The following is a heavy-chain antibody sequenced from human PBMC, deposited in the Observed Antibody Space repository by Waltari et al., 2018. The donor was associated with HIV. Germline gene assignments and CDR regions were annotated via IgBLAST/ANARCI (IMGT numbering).Heavy chain of an antibody. V-gene: IGHV3-30*02. Sequence: VRLVESGGGVIQPGGSLSPQCITFAVSFGTLGIIGVRQAPGRGLEWVSFIRFDASEEFYLESVKARFTVSRDNSKNTLFLQMSGLRVDDTAIYFCAKDFKARGLEPSYIDSWGQGSSVTVSS. CDR3: AKDFKARGLEPSYIDS. J-gene: IGHJ4*02. CDR2: IRFDASEE. CDR1: AVSFGTLG.